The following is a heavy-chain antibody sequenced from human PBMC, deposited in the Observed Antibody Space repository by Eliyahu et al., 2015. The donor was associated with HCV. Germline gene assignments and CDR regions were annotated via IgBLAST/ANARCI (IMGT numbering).Heavy chain of an antibody. CDR2: XWYDGSNK. J-gene: IGHJ4*02. V-gene: IGHV3-33*01. Sequence: QVQLVESGGGVVQPGRSLRLSCAASGFPFXSXGXHWVRQGPGKGLGWVXVXWYDGSNKYYADSVKGRFTISRDNSKNTLYLQMNSLRAEDTAVYYCARDRDYGGNRDYYFDYWGQGTLVTVSS. D-gene: IGHD4-23*01. CDR3: ARDRDYGGNRDYYFDY. CDR1: GFPFXSXG.